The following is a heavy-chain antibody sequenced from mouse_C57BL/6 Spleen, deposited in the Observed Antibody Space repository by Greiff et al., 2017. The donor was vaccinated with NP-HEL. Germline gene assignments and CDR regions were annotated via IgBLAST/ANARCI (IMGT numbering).Heavy chain of an antibody. Sequence: QVQLKESGAELVKPGASVKLSCKASGYTFTEYTIHWVKQRSGQGLEWIGWFYPGSGSIKYNEKFKDKATLTADKSSSTVYMELNRLTSEDSAVYFCARHEDGGSRVWYFGVWGTGTTVTVSS. CDR3: ARHEDGGSRVWYFGV. CDR2: FYPGSGSI. V-gene: IGHV1-62-2*01. D-gene: IGHD1-1*01. J-gene: IGHJ1*03. CDR1: GYTFTEYT.